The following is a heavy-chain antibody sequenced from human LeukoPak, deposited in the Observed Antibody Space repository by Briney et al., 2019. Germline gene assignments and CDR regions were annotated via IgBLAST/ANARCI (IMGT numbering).Heavy chain of an antibody. CDR1: GFTFSSYD. V-gene: IGHV3-48*03. CDR2: ISSSGSTI. D-gene: IGHD6-13*01. CDR3: AKGGTAYSSSWYIDY. J-gene: IGHJ4*02. Sequence: GGSLRLSCAASGFTFSSYDMNWVRQAPGKGLEWVSYISSSGSTIYYADSVKGRFTISRDNSKNSLYLQMNSLRTEDTALYYCAKGGTAYSSSWYIDYWGQGTLVTVSS.